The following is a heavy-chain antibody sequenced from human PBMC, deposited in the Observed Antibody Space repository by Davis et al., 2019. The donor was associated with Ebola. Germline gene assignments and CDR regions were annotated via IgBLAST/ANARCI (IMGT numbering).Heavy chain of an antibody. CDR1: GFTFSDYY. J-gene: IGHJ4*02. CDR2: ISSSGSTI. V-gene: IGHV3-11*01. Sequence: GESLKISCAASGFTFSDYYMSWIRQAPGKGLEWVSYISSSGSTIYYADSVKGRFTISRDNAKNSLYLQMNSLRAEDTAVYYCARVGYDFWSGYYDDWGQGTLVTVSS. D-gene: IGHD3-3*01. CDR3: ARVGYDFWSGYYDD.